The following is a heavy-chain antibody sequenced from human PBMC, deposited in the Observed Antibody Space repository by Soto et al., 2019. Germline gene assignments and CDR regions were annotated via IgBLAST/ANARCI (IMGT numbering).Heavy chain of an antibody. CDR3: VKQAHGLDGVAFDY. J-gene: IGHJ4*02. V-gene: IGHV3-64D*06. D-gene: IGHD2-15*01. CDR2: VSTSGRST. Sequence: GGSLRLSCSASGFIFSESTIYWVRQVPGKGLEAISAVSTSGRSTYYADSVKDRFTITRDNSKNTLFLQMGSLRPEDTAIYYCVKQAHGLDGVAFDYWGQGTQVTVSS. CDR1: GFIFSEST.